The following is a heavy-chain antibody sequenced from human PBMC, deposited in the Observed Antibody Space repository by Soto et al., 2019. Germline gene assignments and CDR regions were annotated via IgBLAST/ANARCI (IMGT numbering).Heavy chain of an antibody. CDR2: IYYSGST. CDR3: ARALTYYDFCSGYHPGMDV. V-gene: IGHV4-59*01. D-gene: IGHD3-3*01. CDR1: GGSISSYY. J-gene: IGHJ6*02. Sequence: SETLSLTCTVCGGSISSYYWSWIRQPPGKGLEWIGYIYYSGSTNYNPSLKSRVTISVDTSKNHFSLKLSSVTAADTAVYYCARALTYYDFCSGYHPGMDVWGQGTTVTVSS.